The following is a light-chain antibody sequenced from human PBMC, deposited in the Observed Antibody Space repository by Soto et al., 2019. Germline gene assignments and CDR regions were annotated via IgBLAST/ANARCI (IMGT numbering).Light chain of an antibody. J-gene: IGLJ2*01. CDR1: SSDVGGYNY. Sequence: QSALTQPASVSGSAGQSITIACTGTSSDVGGYNYVSWYQQHPGKAPKLMIYDVSNRPSGVSNRFSGSKSGNTASLTISGLQAEDEAVYYCSSYAINTHVIFGGGTKVTVL. CDR3: SSYAINTHVI. V-gene: IGLV2-14*01. CDR2: DVS.